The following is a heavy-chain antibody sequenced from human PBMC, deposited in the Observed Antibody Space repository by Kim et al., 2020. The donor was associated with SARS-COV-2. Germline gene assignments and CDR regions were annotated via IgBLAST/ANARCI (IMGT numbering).Heavy chain of an antibody. Sequence: GGSLRLSCAASGFTFSSYSMNWVRQAPGKGLEWVSYISSSSSTIYYADSVKGRFTISRDNAKNSLYLQMNSLRDEETAVYYCARDHCSSTSCYFVMGNYYHYYGMDVWGQGTTVTVSS. V-gene: IGHV3-48*02. J-gene: IGHJ6*02. D-gene: IGHD2-2*01. CDR2: ISSSSSTI. CDR1: GFTFSSYS. CDR3: ARDHCSSTSCYFVMGNYYHYYGMDV.